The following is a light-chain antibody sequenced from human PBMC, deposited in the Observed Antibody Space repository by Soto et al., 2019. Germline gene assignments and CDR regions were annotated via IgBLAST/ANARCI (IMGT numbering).Light chain of an antibody. CDR2: EVD. CDR3: SSYSTSTTPYV. J-gene: IGLJ1*01. CDR1: SSAGIVINY. V-gene: IGLV2-14*01. Sequence: QSALTQPASVSGSPGQSVTISCTGSSSAGIVINYVSWYQQHPDKAPKLMIYEVDYRASGVSNRFSGSKSGNTASLTISGLQPEDEADYYCSSYSTSTTPYVFGTGTKLTVL.